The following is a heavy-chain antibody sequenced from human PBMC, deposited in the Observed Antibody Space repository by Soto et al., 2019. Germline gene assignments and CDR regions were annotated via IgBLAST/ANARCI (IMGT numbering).Heavy chain of an antibody. D-gene: IGHD1-7*01. Sequence: QITLKESGPTLVKPTQTLTLTCTFSGFSLSTSGVGVGWIRQPPGKALEWLVIICWDDDKRYSPSLRSRVTITKDTSKNQVVLTMTNVDPVDTATYFCAHRRIGVSQWNYGDFDYWGQGTLVTVSS. CDR2: ICWDDDK. J-gene: IGHJ4*02. CDR3: AHRRIGVSQWNYGDFDY. V-gene: IGHV2-5*02. CDR1: GFSLSTSGVG.